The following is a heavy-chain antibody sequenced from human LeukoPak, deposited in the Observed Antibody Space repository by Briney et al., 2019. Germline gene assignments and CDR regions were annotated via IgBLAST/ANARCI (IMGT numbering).Heavy chain of an antibody. D-gene: IGHD4-23*01. CDR3: ARGTVVTPFDY. Sequence: SETLSLTCTFSGGSISSHYWSWIRQPLGKGLEWIEYIYYSGSTNYNPSLKSRVTISVDTSKNQFSLQLSSVTAADTAVYYCARGTVVTPFDYWGQGTLVTVSS. J-gene: IGHJ4*02. CDR2: IYYSGST. CDR1: GGSISSHY. V-gene: IGHV4-59*11.